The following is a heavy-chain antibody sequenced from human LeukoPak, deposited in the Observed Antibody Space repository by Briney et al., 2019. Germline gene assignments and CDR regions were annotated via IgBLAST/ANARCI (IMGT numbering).Heavy chain of an antibody. V-gene: IGHV3-48*01. CDR1: GFTFSSYS. J-gene: IGHJ4*02. D-gene: IGHD2-2*01. Sequence: PGGSLRLSCAASGFTFSSYSMNWVRQAPGKGLEWVSYISSSSSTIYYADSVKGRSTISRDNAKNSLYLQMNSLTAEDTAVYYCARDSCSSTSCYPDYWRQGTLVTVSS. CDR3: ARDSCSSTSCYPDY. CDR2: ISSSSSTI.